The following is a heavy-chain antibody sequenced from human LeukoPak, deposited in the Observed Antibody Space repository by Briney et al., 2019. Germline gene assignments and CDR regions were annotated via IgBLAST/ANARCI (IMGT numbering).Heavy chain of an antibody. CDR1: GFTLSNYA. J-gene: IGHJ4*02. CDR2: IAVTGGT. CDR3: AKAPVTTCSGTFCYPFDY. D-gene: IGHD2-15*01. V-gene: IGHV3-23*01. Sequence: GGSLRLSCGASGFTLSNYAMSWVRQGPGKGLEWVSAIAVTGGTYHAEAVRGRFIISRDSSKNTLYLQMSSLRVEDAGVYYCAKAPVTTCSGTFCYPFDYWGQGTLVTVSS.